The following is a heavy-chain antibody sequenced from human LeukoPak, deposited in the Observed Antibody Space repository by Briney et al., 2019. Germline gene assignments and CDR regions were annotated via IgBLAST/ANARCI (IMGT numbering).Heavy chain of an antibody. CDR3: ARDHKVGAGAAATGSTSSYTPFDY. V-gene: IGHV1-18*01. D-gene: IGHD1-26*01. CDR2: INSYNGNT. J-gene: IGHJ4*02. Sequence: APGRVSCTASGHTFTTYGISWVRQAPGQGLEWRGWINSYNGNTNYKQKFQGIVSMTTETSTRTAFLELRRLRSDDTALYYCARDHKVGAGAAATGSTSSYTPFDYWGQGAQVALS. CDR1: GHTFTTYG.